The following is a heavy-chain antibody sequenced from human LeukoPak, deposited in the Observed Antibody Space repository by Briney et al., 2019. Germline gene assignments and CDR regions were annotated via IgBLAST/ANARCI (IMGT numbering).Heavy chain of an antibody. V-gene: IGHV1-18*01. Sequence: ASVKVSCKASGYTFTSYGISWVRQAPGQGLEWMGWISAYNGNTNYAQKFQGRVTMTRDTSISTAYMELSRLRSDDTAVYYCARSSGSDYWGQGTLVTVSS. D-gene: IGHD6-19*01. CDR3: ARSSGSDY. CDR1: GYTFTSYG. CDR2: ISAYNGNT. J-gene: IGHJ4*02.